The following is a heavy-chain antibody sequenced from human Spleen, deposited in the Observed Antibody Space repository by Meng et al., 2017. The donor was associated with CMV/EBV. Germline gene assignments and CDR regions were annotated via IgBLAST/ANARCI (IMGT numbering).Heavy chain of an antibody. Sequence: ASVKVSCKASGYTFTTYGISWVRQAPGEGLEWVGWIPAHNGYTNYAQNLQDRVTMTTDTSTSTVYMERRSLRTDDTAVYYCVSLFSPAEVCPFYYNQYGMDVWGQGTTVTVSS. CDR2: IPAHNGYT. CDR3: VSLFSPAEVCPFYYNQYGMDV. V-gene: IGHV1-18*01. CDR1: GYTFTTYG. D-gene: IGHD1-14*01. J-gene: IGHJ6*02.